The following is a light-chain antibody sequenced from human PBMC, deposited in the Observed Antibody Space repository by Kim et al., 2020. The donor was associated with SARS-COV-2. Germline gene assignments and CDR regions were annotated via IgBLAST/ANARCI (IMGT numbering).Light chain of an antibody. V-gene: IGLV3-1*01. CDR3: QAWDSSTHNYV. J-gene: IGLJ1*01. Sequence: SYELTQPPSVSVSPGQTASITCSGYKLGDKYVSWYQQKLGQSHVVVIYQDNQRPSGIPERFSGSNSGNTATLTISGTQAMDEADYYCQAWDSSTHNYV. CDR2: QDN. CDR1: KLGDKY.